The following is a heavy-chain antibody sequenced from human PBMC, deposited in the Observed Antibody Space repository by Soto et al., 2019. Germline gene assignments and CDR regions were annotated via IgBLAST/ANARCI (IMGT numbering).Heavy chain of an antibody. Sequence: GGSLRLSXAASGFTFSSYWMHWVRQVPEKGLVWVSRINSDGSITNYADAVKGRFTISRDNVKNTLYLQMNSLRAEDTAVYYCVRYSRSVGGSYRPDYWGQGTLVTVS. D-gene: IGHD3-16*02. J-gene: IGHJ4*02. V-gene: IGHV3-74*01. CDR1: GFTFSSYW. CDR2: INSDGSIT. CDR3: VRYSRSVGGSYRPDY.